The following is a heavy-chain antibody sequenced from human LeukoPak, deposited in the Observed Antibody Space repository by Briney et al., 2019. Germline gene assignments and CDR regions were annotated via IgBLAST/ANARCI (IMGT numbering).Heavy chain of an antibody. CDR2: IYYSGST. J-gene: IGHJ4*02. V-gene: IGHV4-59*01. CDR1: GGSISTYY. CDR3: ARRRDFFDY. D-gene: IGHD3-3*01. Sequence: SETLSLTCTVSGGSISTYYWSWIRQPPGKGLEWIGYIYYSGSTKYNPALESRVTISVDTSQNQFSLKLNSVIAADTAVYYCARRRDFFDYWGQGTLVIVSS.